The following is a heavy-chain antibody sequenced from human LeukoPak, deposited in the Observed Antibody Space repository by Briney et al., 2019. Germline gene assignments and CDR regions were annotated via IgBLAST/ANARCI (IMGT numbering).Heavy chain of an antibody. Sequence: GGSLRLSCAASGFTFSIYAMNWVRQAPGKELEWVSAICSNDNNTYYANSVKGRFTISRDNSKNTLSLQLNSLRAEDTAVYYCAKGTSSSCYSAPNYWGQGTLVTVSS. CDR3: AKGTSSSCYSAPNY. J-gene: IGHJ4*02. V-gene: IGHV3-23*01. D-gene: IGHD2-15*01. CDR2: ICSNDNNT. CDR1: GFTFSIYA.